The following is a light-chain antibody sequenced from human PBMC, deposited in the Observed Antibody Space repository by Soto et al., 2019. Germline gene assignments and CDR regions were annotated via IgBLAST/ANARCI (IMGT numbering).Light chain of an antibody. Sequence: EIVLTQSPGTLSLSPGERATLSCRASQSVSGTYLAWYQHKPGQSPRLLIFGSSIRAAGIPDRFSGSGSGADFTLTISRLEAEDFVVYYCQQYGTSTWTFGQGTKVEMK. J-gene: IGKJ1*01. V-gene: IGKV3-20*01. CDR2: GSS. CDR3: QQYGTSTWT. CDR1: QSVSGTY.